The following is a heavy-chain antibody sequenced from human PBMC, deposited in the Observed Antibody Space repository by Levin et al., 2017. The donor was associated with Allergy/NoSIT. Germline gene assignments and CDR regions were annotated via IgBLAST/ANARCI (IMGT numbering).Heavy chain of an antibody. V-gene: IGHV1-18*01. CDR2: ISAYNGNT. CDR3: ARGTERDYVWGSYRPLDY. CDR1: GYTFTSYG. D-gene: IGHD3-16*02. J-gene: IGHJ4*02. Sequence: ASVKVSCKASGYTFTSYGISWVRQVPGQGLEWMGWISAYNGNTNYAQKLQGRVTMTTDTSTSTAYMELRSLRSDDTPVYYCARGTERDYVWGSYRPLDYWGQGTLVTVSS.